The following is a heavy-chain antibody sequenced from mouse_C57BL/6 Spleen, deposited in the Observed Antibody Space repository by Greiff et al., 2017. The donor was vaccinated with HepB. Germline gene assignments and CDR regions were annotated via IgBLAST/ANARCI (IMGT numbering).Heavy chain of an antibody. D-gene: IGHD2-1*01. CDR3: AREPIYGNSPMDY. V-gene: IGHV1-82*01. CDR1: GYAFSSSW. Sequence: QVQLKQSGPELVKPGASVKISCKASGYAFSSSWMNWVKQRPGKGLEWIGRIYPGDGDTNYNGKFKGKATLTADKSSSTAYMQLSSLTSEDSAVYFCAREPIYGNSPMDYWGQGTSVTVSS. CDR2: IYPGDGDT. J-gene: IGHJ4*01.